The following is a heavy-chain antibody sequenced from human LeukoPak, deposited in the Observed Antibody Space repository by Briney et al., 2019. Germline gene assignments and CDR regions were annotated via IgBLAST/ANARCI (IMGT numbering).Heavy chain of an antibody. Sequence: GESLKISCKGSGYTFTSYWIVWVRQMPGKGLEWMGIIYPGDSDTKYNPSFQGQVTISADKSISSAYLQWNSLKASDTAMYYCARLRDNWEDYWGQGTLVTVSS. V-gene: IGHV5-51*03. CDR1: GYTFTSYW. D-gene: IGHD1-20*01. CDR2: IYPGDSDT. J-gene: IGHJ4*02. CDR3: ARLRDNWEDY.